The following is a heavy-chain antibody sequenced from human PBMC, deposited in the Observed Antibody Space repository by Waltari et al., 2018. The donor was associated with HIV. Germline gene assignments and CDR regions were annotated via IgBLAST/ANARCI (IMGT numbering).Heavy chain of an antibody. CDR2: IYHSGSA. J-gene: IGHJ6*02. V-gene: IGHV4-38-2*02. CDR3: ARDRYDSSGYLATYNNYYGVDV. D-gene: IGHD3-22*01. Sequence: QVQLQESGPGLEQPSETLSLTCIVPGYSISSGYYWGWIRQPPGKGLEWIGSIYHSGSAYYKSSLKSRVTISVDTSKNQFSLKLSSATAADTAVYYCARDRYDSSGYLATYNNYYGVDVWGQGTTVTVSS. CDR1: GYSISSGYY.